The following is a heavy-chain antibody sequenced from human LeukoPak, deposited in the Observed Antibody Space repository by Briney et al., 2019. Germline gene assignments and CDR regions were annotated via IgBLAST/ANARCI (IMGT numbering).Heavy chain of an antibody. D-gene: IGHD2-2*01. CDR3: AKPTPLLSAAMAGSEY. V-gene: IGHV3-30*18. J-gene: IGHJ4*02. CDR2: ISYDGSNK. CDR1: GFTFSNYG. Sequence: PGGSLRLSCAASGFTFSNYGMHWVRQASGKGLEWVAIISYDGSNKNHADSVKGRFSISRDNSKNTLYLQMNSLRAEDTAVYYCAKPTPLLSAAMAGSEYWGQGTLVTVSS.